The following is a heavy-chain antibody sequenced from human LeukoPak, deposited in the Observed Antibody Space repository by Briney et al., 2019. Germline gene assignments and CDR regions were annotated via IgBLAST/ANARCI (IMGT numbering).Heavy chain of an antibody. CDR3: ARDELAFDF. Sequence: GGSLRLSCAASGFTFSSYAMHWVRQAPGKGLEWVAVISYDGSNKYYADSVKGRFTISRDNSKNTLYLQMNSLRAEDTAVYYCARDELAFDFWGQGTLVTVSS. D-gene: IGHD1-1*01. CDR1: GFTFSSYA. J-gene: IGHJ4*02. V-gene: IGHV3-30*04. CDR2: ISYDGSNK.